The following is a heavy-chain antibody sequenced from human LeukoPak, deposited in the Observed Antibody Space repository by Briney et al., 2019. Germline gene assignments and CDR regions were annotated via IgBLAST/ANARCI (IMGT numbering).Heavy chain of an antibody. CDR2: INSDGSTT. J-gene: IGHJ5*02. D-gene: IGHD6-13*01. V-gene: IGHV3-74*01. Sequence: GGSLRLSCVASGFTFSSYWMHWVRQAPGKGLVWVSRINSDGSTTTYADSVKGRFTISRDNAKNTLYLQMNSLRAEDTAIYYCGILAGIAADAWGQGTLVTVSS. CDR1: GFTFSSYW. CDR3: GILAGIAADA.